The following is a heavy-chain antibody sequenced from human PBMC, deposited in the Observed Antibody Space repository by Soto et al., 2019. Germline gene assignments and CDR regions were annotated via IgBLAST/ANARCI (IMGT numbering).Heavy chain of an antibody. V-gene: IGHV4-34*01. Sequence: QVQLQQWGAGLLKPSETLSLTCAVYGGFVSSGSYYWSCMRQPTGKGLEWIGEMSHSGGTHFNPSLKSRVTISVDTSKNQFSLKMSSVTAADTALYYCARVERGTATTVVDAFDIWGPGTMVTVSS. J-gene: IGHJ3*02. CDR3: ARVERGTATTVVDAFDI. CDR2: MSHSGGT. D-gene: IGHD1-1*01. CDR1: GGFVSSGSYY.